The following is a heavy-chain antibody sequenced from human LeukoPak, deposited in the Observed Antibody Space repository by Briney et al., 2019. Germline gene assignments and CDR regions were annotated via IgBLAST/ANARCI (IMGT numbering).Heavy chain of an antibody. D-gene: IGHD5-24*01. J-gene: IGHJ4*02. V-gene: IGHV4-34*01. CDR2: IHHSGST. CDR1: GGSFSGYY. Sequence: SETLSLTCAVYGGSFSGYYWSWIRQPPGKGLECIGEIHHSGSTNYNPSLKSRVTLSADTSKNQFSLKLSSVTAADTAVYYCARSRGWLQSHPLGYWGQGTLVTVSS. CDR3: ARSRGWLQSHPLGY.